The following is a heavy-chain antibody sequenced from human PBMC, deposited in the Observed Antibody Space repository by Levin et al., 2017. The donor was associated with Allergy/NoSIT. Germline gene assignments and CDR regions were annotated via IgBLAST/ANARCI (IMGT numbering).Heavy chain of an antibody. D-gene: IGHD3-10*01. CDR3: AKTVWVWGSYYGYYFDY. V-gene: IGHV3-30*18. CDR1: GFTFSSYG. CDR2: ISYDGSNK. J-gene: IGHJ4*02. Sequence: GGSLRLSCAASGFTFSSYGMHWVRQAPGKGLEWVAVISYDGSNKYYADSVKGRFTISRDNSKNTLYLQMNSLRAEDTAVYYCAKTVWVWGSYYGYYFDYWGQGTLVTVSS.